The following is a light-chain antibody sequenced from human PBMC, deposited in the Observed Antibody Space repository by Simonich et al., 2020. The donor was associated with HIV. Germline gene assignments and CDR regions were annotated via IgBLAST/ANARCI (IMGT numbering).Light chain of an antibody. CDR2: WAS. CDR1: QRVFYSSNNKNY. V-gene: IGKV4-1*01. CDR3: QQYYSTPPT. Sequence: DIVMTQSPDSLAVSRGERATINCKSSQRVFYSSNNKNYLAWYQQKPGQPPKLLIYWASTRESGVPDRFSASGSGTDFTLTISSLQAEDVAIYYCQQYYSTPPTFGQGTKVEIK. J-gene: IGKJ1*01.